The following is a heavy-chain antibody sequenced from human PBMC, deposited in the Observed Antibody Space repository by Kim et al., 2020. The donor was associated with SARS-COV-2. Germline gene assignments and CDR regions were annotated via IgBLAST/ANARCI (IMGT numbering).Heavy chain of an antibody. J-gene: IGHJ5*02. CDR3: ARDDNGGNSEGDNWFDP. CDR1: GYTFTGYY. D-gene: IGHD2-21*02. CDR2: INPNSGGT. V-gene: IGHV1-2*02. Sequence: ASVKVSCKASGYTFTGYYMHWVRQAPGQGLEWMGWINPNSGGTNYAQKFQGRVTMTRDTSISTAYMELSRLRSDDTAVYYCARDDNGGNSEGDNWFDPWGQGTLVTVSS.